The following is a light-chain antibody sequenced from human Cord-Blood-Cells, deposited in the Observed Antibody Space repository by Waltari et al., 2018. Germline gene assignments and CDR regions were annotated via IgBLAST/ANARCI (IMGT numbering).Light chain of an antibody. CDR3: QQYYSTPRT. V-gene: IGKV4-1*01. J-gene: IGKJ1*01. CDR2: WAS. Sequence: DIVMTQSPDSLAVSLGERATINCKSSQSVLYSSNNKNYSAWYQQKPGQPPKLLIYWASTRESVVPDLFSGSGSGTDFTLTISSLQAEYVAVYYCQQYYSTPRTFGQGAKVEIK. CDR1: QSVLYSSNNKNY.